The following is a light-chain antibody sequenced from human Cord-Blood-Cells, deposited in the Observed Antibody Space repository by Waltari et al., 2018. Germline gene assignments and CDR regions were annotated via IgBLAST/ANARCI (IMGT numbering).Light chain of an antibody. CDR2: GAS. CDR1: QSVSSSY. V-gene: IGKV3-20*01. Sequence: EIVLTQSPGTLSLSPGERATLSCRASQSVSSSYLAWYQQKPGQAPRLLIYGASSRATGIPDRFSGSGAGTDFTLTISRLEPEDFAVDYCQQYGSSSYTFGQGTKLGIK. J-gene: IGKJ2*01. CDR3: QQYGSSSYT.